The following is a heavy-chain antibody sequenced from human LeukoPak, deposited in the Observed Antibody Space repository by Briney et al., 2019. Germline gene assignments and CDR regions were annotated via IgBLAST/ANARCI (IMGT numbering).Heavy chain of an antibody. D-gene: IGHD1-26*01. CDR3: TTGWELLLRYYYYYMDV. Sequence: PGGSLRLSCAASGFTFSNAWMSWVRQAPGKGLEWVGRIKSKTDGGTTDYAAPVKGRFTISRDDSKNTLYLQMNSLKTEDTAVYYCTTGWELLLRYYYYYMDVWGKGTTVTVSS. CDR2: IKSKTDGGTT. CDR1: GFTFSNAW. V-gene: IGHV3-15*01. J-gene: IGHJ6*03.